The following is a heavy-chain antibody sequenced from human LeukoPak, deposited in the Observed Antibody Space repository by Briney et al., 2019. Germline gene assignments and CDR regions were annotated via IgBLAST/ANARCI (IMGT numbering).Heavy chain of an antibody. D-gene: IGHD6-19*01. CDR2: INHSGST. CDR1: GGSFSGYY. CDR3: ARLRAPFYRIAVAADYAFDI. Sequence: SETLSLTCAVYGGSFSGYYWSWIRQPPGKGLEWIGEINHSGSTNYNPSLKSRVTISVDTSKNQFSLKLSSVTAADTAVYYCARLRAPFYRIAVAADYAFDIWGHGTMVTVSS. J-gene: IGHJ3*02. V-gene: IGHV4-34*01.